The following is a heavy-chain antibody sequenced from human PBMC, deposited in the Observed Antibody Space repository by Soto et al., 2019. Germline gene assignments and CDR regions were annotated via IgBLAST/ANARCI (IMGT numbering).Heavy chain of an antibody. CDR2: INWDVDK. Sequence: QITLQVSGPTLAKPTQTLTLTCTFSGSSLSTSGVGVGWIRQPPGKALEWLALINWDVDKRYSASLKCRLTMTKDTSKNKVVLTSTNMDPVDTATYYAAHRGDSGWGAYWGQGTLVTFSS. CDR1: GSSLSTSGVG. D-gene: IGHD1-26*01. CDR3: AHRGDSGWGAY. J-gene: IGHJ4*02. V-gene: IGHV2-5*02.